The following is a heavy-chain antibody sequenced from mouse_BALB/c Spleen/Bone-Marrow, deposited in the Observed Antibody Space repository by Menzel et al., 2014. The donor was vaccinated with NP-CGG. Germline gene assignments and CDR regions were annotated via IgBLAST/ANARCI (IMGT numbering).Heavy chain of an antibody. Sequence: EVKLQESGGGLVQPGGSLKLSCVASGFTFSSYGMSWARQTPDKRLELVATINNNGGSTYYPDSVKGQFTISRDNAKNTLYLQMSSLKSEDTAMYYCARVYGWYFDVWGAGTTVTVSS. J-gene: IGHJ1*01. D-gene: IGHD1-1*01. V-gene: IGHV5-6-3*01. CDR3: ARVYGWYFDV. CDR1: GFTFSSYG. CDR2: INNNGGST.